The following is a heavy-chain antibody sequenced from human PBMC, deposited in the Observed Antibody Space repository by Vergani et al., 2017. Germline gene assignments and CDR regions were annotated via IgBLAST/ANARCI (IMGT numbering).Heavy chain of an antibody. V-gene: IGHV3-11*01. CDR2: MSSSGSTI. D-gene: IGHD5-24*01. CDR1: GFTFSDYY. J-gene: IGHJ4*02. CDR3: ARTPRYEFRGRWLQFGYFDY. Sequence: QVQLVESGGGLVKPGGSLRLSCAASGFTFSDYYMSWIRQAPGKGLEWVSYMSSSGSTIYYADSVKGRFTISRDNAKNSLYLQMNSLRAEDTAVYYCARTPRYEFRGRWLQFGYFDYWGQGTLVTVSS.